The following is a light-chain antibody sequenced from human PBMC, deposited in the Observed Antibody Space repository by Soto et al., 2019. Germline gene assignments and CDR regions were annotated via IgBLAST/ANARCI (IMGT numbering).Light chain of an antibody. Sequence: SLSACVGDRVTINCQASQDINNFLNWYQQKSGKAPKLLIYDASDLETGVPSRFSVSGSGTDFTFTINSRMPEDIATYYFQQHDNSPLTCRGGTKVDIK. J-gene: IGKJ4*01. CDR3: QQHDNSPLT. V-gene: IGKV1-33*01. CDR1: QDINNF. CDR2: DAS.